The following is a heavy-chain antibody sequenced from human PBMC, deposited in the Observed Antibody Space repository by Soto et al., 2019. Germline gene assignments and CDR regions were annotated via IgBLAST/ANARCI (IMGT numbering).Heavy chain of an antibody. D-gene: IGHD2-8*01. V-gene: IGHV3-33*06. CDR1: VFTFSFYG. CDR2: MSYDGSHE. Sequence: GGSLRLSCVASVFTFSFYGMHWVRQAPGKGLEWVAVMSYDGSHEYYADSVKGRFTISRDNSKTILYLQMNSLRLEDTAVYYCAKGSVLRVVEAPLAILGGVDVWGQGAMVTVSS. CDR3: AKGSVLRVVEAPLAILGGVDV. J-gene: IGHJ6*02.